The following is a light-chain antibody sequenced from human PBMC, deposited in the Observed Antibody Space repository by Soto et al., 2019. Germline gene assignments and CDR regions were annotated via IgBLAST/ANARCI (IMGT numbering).Light chain of an antibody. CDR2: AAS. Sequence: DIQMTQSPSSLSASVGDRVTITCRASQGISNYLAWYQQKPGKVPKLLIYAASTLQSGVPSRFSGSGSGTDFTLTISRLEPEDFAVYYCQQYGSFITFGQGTRLEIK. CDR1: QGISNY. J-gene: IGKJ5*01. CDR3: QQYGSFIT. V-gene: IGKV1-27*01.